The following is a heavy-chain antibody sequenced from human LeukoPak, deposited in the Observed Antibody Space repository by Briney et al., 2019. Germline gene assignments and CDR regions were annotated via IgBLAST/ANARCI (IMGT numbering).Heavy chain of an antibody. CDR1: GGSFSGYY. Sequence: SETLSLTCAVYGGSFSGYYWSWIRQPPGKGLEWIGYIYYSGSTNYNPSLKSRVTISVDTSKNQFSLKLSSVTAADTAVYYCAGSGGNSFDYFDYWGQGTLVTVSS. D-gene: IGHD4-23*01. J-gene: IGHJ4*02. V-gene: IGHV4-59*01. CDR3: AGSGGNSFDYFDY. CDR2: IYYSGST.